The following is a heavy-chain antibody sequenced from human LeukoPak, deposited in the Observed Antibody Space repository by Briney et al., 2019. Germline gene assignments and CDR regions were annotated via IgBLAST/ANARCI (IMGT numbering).Heavy chain of an antibody. CDR2: ISSSGRTT. Sequence: GGSLRLSCAASGFTFSSYEMNWVRQAPGKGLEWVSYISSSGRTTYYADSLKGRFTISRDNAKNSLYLQMNSLRAEDTAVYYCAREYNDYDILTGPTLAAFDIWGQGTMVTVSS. V-gene: IGHV3-48*03. J-gene: IGHJ3*02. CDR1: GFTFSSYE. D-gene: IGHD3-9*01. CDR3: AREYNDYDILTGPTLAAFDI.